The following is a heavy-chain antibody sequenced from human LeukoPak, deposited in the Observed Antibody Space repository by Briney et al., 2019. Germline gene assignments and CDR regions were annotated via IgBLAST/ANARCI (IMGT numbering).Heavy chain of an antibody. CDR3: ATAITIFGVDPPDV. J-gene: IGHJ6*04. D-gene: IGHD3-3*01. CDR1: GFTVSSNY. CDR2: IYSGGST. V-gene: IGHV3-53*01. Sequence: GGSLRLSCAASGFTVSSNYMSWVRQAPGKGPEWVSVIYSGGSTYYADSVKGRFTISRDNSKNTLYLQMNSLRAEDTAVYYCATAITIFGVDPPDVWGKGTTVTVSS.